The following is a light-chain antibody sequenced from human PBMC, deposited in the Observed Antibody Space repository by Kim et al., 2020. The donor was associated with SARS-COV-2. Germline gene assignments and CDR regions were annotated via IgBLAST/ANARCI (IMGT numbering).Light chain of an antibody. Sequence: SSELTQPPSVSVSPGLTASITCSGDKLGDKYACWYQQKPGQSPVLVIYQDSKRPSGIPERFSGSNSGNTATLTISGTQAMDEADYYCQAWDSTWVFGGGTQLTVL. CDR2: QDS. V-gene: IGLV3-1*01. J-gene: IGLJ3*02. CDR3: QAWDSTWV. CDR1: KLGDKY.